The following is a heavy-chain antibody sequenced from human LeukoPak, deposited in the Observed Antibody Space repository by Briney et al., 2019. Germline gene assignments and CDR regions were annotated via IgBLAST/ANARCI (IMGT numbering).Heavy chain of an antibody. J-gene: IGHJ4*02. CDR1: GGSISSYY. CDR2: IYYSGST. V-gene: IGHV4-59*12. CDR3: LRERNSLDY. Sequence: PSETLSLTCTVSGGSISSYYWSWIRQPPGKGLEWIGYIYYSGSTNYNPSLKSRGTISVDTSTNQFSLKLSSVTPADTPARYCLRERNSLDYWGQGTLVTVSS. D-gene: IGHD1-14*01.